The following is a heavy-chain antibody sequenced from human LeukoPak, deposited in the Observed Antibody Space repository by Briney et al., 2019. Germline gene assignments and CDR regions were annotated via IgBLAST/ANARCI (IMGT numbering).Heavy chain of an antibody. CDR2: ISSSSSYI. J-gene: IGHJ3*02. Sequence: RTGGSLRLSCAASGFTFSSYSMNWVRQAPGKGLEWVSSISSSSSYIYYADSVKGRFTISRDNAENSLYLQMNSLRAEDTAVYYCARDDPASAFGIWGQGTMVTVSS. CDR3: ARDDPASAFGI. V-gene: IGHV3-21*01. CDR1: GFTFSSYS.